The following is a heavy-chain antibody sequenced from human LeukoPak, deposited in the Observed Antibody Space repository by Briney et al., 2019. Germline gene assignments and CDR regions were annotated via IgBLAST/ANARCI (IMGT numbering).Heavy chain of an antibody. Sequence: PGRSLRLSCAASGFTFSSYAVHWVRQAPGKGLEWVAVISYDGSNKYYADSVKGRFTISRDNSKNTLYLQMNSLRAEDTAVYYCARSQFSALQGLADLPLGAFDIWGQGTMVTVSS. V-gene: IGHV3-30-3*01. CDR3: ARSQFSALQGLADLPLGAFDI. D-gene: IGHD4-11*01. CDR2: ISYDGSNK. J-gene: IGHJ3*02. CDR1: GFTFSSYA.